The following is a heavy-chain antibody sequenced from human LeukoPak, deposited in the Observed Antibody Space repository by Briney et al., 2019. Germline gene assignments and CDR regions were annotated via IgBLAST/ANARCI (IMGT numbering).Heavy chain of an antibody. CDR1: GGSISSGDYY. J-gene: IGHJ4*02. V-gene: IGHV4-61*08. CDR2: ISSGGST. Sequence: PSQTLSLTCTVSGGSISSGDYYWSWIRQPPGKELEWIGYISSGGSTNYNPSLKSRVTISIDTSKNQFSLKLTSATAADTAVYYCARGDDYKSTLFDYWGQGTLVTVSS. D-gene: IGHD5-12*01. CDR3: ARGDDYKSTLFDY.